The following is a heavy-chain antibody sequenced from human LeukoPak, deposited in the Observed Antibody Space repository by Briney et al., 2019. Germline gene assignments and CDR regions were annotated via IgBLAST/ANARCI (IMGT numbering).Heavy chain of an antibody. CDR1: GFTFSSYA. Sequence: GGSLRLSCAASGFTFSSYAMSWVRQAPGKGLEWVSAISGSGGSTYYADSVKGRFTISRDNSKNTLYLQMNSLRAEDTGVYYCAIDFRDGSSSFDYWGQGTLVTVSS. V-gene: IGHV3-23*01. D-gene: IGHD6-6*01. J-gene: IGHJ4*02. CDR3: AIDFRDGSSSFDY. CDR2: ISGSGGST.